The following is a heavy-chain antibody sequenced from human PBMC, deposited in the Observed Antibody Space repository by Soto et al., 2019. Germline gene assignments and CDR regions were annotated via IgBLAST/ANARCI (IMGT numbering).Heavy chain of an antibody. D-gene: IGHD1-20*01. Sequence: GGSLRLSCAASGFTFSNAWMSWVRQAPGKGLEWVGRIKSKTDGGTTDYAAPVKGRFTISRDDSKNTLYLQMNSLKTEDTAVYYCTTVSPPRITGTTSSGTFDIWGQGTMVTVSS. J-gene: IGHJ3*02. CDR3: TTVSPPRITGTTSSGTFDI. CDR2: IKSKTDGGTT. CDR1: GFTFSNAW. V-gene: IGHV3-15*01.